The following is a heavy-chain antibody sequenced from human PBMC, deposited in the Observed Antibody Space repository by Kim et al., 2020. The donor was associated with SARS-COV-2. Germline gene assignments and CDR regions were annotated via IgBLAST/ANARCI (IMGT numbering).Heavy chain of an antibody. J-gene: IGHJ4*02. Sequence: SVKVSCKASGGTFSSYAISWVRQAPGQGLEWMGGIIPIFGTANYAQKFQGRVTITADESTSTAYMELSSLRSEDTAVYYCARGGTTAMERDYFDYWGQGTLVTVSS. V-gene: IGHV1-69*13. CDR1: GGTFSSYA. CDR2: IIPIFGTA. D-gene: IGHD5-18*01. CDR3: ARGGTTAMERDYFDY.